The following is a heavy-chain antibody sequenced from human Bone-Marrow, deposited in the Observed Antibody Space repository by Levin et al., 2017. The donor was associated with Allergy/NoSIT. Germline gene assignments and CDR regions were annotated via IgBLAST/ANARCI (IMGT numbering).Heavy chain of an antibody. CDR1: GYTFTSYG. Sequence: GESLKISCKASGYTFTSYGISWVRQAPGQGLEWMGWISAYNGNTNYAQKLQGRVTMTTDTSTSTAYMELRSLRSDDTAVYYCARDAIAVAGMRFDYWGQGTLVTVSS. D-gene: IGHD6-19*01. CDR3: ARDAIAVAGMRFDY. J-gene: IGHJ4*02. V-gene: IGHV1-18*01. CDR2: ISAYNGNT.